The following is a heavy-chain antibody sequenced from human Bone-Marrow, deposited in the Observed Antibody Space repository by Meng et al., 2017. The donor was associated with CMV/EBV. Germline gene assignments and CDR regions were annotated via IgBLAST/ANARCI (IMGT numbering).Heavy chain of an antibody. J-gene: IGHJ6*02. V-gene: IGHV3-30*04. CDR3: ASERDRQVGYRSYGMDV. Sequence: GGSLRLSCVGAGFTFRSYSIHWVRQAPGKGLEWVALISFDGSNQYYADSAKGRFTVSRDNSQNTLYLQMNGLRTEDTAVYYCASERDRQVGYRSYGMDVWGQGTTVTVSS. CDR1: GFTFRSYS. D-gene: IGHD5-24*01. CDR2: ISFDGSNQ.